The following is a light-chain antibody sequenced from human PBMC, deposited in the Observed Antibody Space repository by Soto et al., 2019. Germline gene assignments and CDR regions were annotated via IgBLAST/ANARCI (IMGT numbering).Light chain of an antibody. J-gene: IGKJ5*01. CDR3: QQFGTSPPT. CDR2: SAS. V-gene: IGKV3-20*01. Sequence: EIVLTQSPGTLSLSPGERATLSCRASQALTSSYLVWYQQKPGQAPRLLFYSASSRATGIPDRFSGSGSGTDFTLTISRLEPEDFAVYYCQQFGTSPPTFGQGTRLEIK. CDR1: QALTSSY.